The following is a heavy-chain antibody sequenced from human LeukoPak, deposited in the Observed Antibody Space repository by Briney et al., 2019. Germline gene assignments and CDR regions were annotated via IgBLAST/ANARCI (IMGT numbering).Heavy chain of an antibody. CDR2: IIPIFGTA. D-gene: IGHD3-22*01. CDR3: ASTSGYPTGWFDP. CDR1: GGTFSSYA. J-gene: IGHJ5*02. Sequence: SVKVSCKASGGTFSSYAISWVRQAPGQGLEWMGGIIPIFGTANYAQKSQGRVTITADESTSTAYMELSSLRSKDTAVYYCASTSGYPTGWFDPWGQGTLVTVSS. V-gene: IGHV1-69*13.